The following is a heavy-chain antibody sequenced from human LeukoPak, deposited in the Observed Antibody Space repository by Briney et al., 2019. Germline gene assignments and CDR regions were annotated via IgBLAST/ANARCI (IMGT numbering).Heavy chain of an antibody. V-gene: IGHV1-8*03. Sequence: ASVKVSCKASGYTCTSYDINWVRQATGQGLEWMGWMNPNSGNTGYAKKFQGRVTIIRNTSISTAYMELSSLRSEDTAVYYCARGTAYSRSPTYDYWGQGTLVTVSS. CDR1: GYTCTSYD. CDR2: MNPNSGNT. D-gene: IGHD6-6*01. J-gene: IGHJ4*02. CDR3: ARGTAYSRSPTYDY.